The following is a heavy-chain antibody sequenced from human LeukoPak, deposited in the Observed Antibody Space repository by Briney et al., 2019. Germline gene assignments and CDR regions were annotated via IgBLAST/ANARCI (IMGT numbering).Heavy chain of an antibody. J-gene: IGHJ1*01. CDR1: GLTFSTYW. CDR3: AREIGFLQH. CDR2: ISSDASIT. V-gene: IGHV3-74*01. D-gene: IGHD3-3*01. Sequence: PGGSLRLSCAASGLTFSTYWMHWVRQDPGKGLVWVSRISSDASITSYADPVKGRFTISRDNAKNTLYLQMNSLRAEDTAMYYCAREIGFLQHWGQGTLVTVSS.